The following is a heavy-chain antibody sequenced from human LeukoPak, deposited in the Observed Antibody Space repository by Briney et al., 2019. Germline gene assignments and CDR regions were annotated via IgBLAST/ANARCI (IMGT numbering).Heavy chain of an antibody. CDR3: ATAPGVCGGDCHMNWFDP. V-gene: IGHV4-34*01. CDR2: INHSGST. J-gene: IGHJ5*02. Sequence: SETLSLTCAVYGGSFSGYYWSWIRQPPGKGLEWIGEINHSGSTNYNPSLKSRVTISVDTSKNQFSLKLSSVTAADTAVYYCATAPGVCGGDCHMNWFDPWGQATLVTVSS. CDR1: GGSFSGYY. D-gene: IGHD2-21*02.